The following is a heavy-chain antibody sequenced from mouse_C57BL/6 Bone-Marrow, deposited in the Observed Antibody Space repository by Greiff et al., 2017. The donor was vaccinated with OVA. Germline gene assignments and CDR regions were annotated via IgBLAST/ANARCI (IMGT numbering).Heavy chain of an antibody. CDR1: GYAFSSYW. CDR3: ARVTLYGSSYYFDY. J-gene: IGHJ2*01. Sequence: VQLQQSGAELVKPGASVKISCTASGYAFSSYWMNWVKQRPGKGLEWIGQIYPGDGDTNYNGKFKGKATLTADKSSSTAYMQLSSLTSEDAAVYFCARVTLYGSSYYFDYWGQGTTLTVSS. V-gene: IGHV1-80*01. D-gene: IGHD1-1*01. CDR2: IYPGDGDT.